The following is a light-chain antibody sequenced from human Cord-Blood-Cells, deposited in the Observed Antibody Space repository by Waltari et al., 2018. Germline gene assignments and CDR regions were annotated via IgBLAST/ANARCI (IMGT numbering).Light chain of an antibody. Sequence: DIQMTQSPSTLSASVGDRVTITCRASQSISSWLAWYQQKPGKAPKLLIYDASSLESGVPSRCSGSGSGTEFTLTISSLQPDDFATYYCQQYNSYSYTVGQETKLEIK. J-gene: IGKJ2*01. V-gene: IGKV1-5*01. CDR2: DAS. CDR1: QSISSW. CDR3: QQYNSYSYT.